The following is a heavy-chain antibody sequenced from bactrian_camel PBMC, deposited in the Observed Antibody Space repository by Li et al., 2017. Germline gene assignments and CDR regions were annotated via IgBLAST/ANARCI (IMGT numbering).Heavy chain of an antibody. Sequence: HVQLVESGGGSAQTGGSLRLSCTARGTTPINCGIDWYRQATGEPREWVSTLNTGDGTTYYSDSVRGRFTISRDNAKNTPYLQLDSLRTEDTATYYCAKGRPRLGLVAADLDRGQGTQVTVS. CDR1: GTTPINCG. CDR3: AKGRPRLGLVAADLD. V-gene: IGHV3S1*01. J-gene: IGHJ4*01. D-gene: IGHD7*01. CDR2: LNTGDGTT.